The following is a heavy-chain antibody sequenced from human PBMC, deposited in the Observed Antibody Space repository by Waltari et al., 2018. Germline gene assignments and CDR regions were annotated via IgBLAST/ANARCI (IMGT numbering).Heavy chain of an antibody. CDR1: GGSISSSSYY. Sequence: QLQLQESGPGLVKPSETLSLTCTVSGGSISSSSYYWGWLRQPPGKGLGWSGSIYYSGSTYSNPALQGRVTISVDTSKNQFSLKLSSVTAADTAVYYCARHRFTIFGVVPPYFDYWGQGTLVTVSS. J-gene: IGHJ4*02. V-gene: IGHV4-39*01. D-gene: IGHD3-3*01. CDR2: IYYSGST. CDR3: ARHRFTIFGVVPPYFDY.